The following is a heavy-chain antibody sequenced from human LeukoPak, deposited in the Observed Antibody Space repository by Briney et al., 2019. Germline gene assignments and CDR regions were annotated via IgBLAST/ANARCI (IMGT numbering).Heavy chain of an antibody. CDR2: ISYDGSNK. D-gene: IGHD3-9*01. J-gene: IGHJ4*02. CDR1: GFTFSSYA. CDR3: ARDSRYDILTGYPDY. V-gene: IGHV3-30*01. Sequence: ERSLRLSCAASGFTFSSYAMHWVRQAPGKGLEWVAVISYDGSNKYYADSVKGRFTISRDNSKNTLYLQMNSLRAEDTAVYYCARDSRYDILTGYPDYWGQGTLVTVSS.